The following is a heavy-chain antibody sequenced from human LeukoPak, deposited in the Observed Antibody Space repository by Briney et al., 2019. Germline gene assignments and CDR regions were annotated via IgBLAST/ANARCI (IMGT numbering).Heavy chain of an antibody. V-gene: IGHV4-38-2*01. Sequence: PSETLSLTCAVSGYSISSGYYWGWIRQPPGKGLEWIGSIYHSGSTYYNPSLKSRVTISVDTSKNQFSLELSSVTAADTAVYYCARLKGSDYDFWSGYSGHWFDPWGQGTLVTVSS. CDR3: ARLKGSDYDFWSGYSGHWFDP. J-gene: IGHJ5*02. CDR1: GYSISSGYY. CDR2: IYHSGST. D-gene: IGHD3-3*01.